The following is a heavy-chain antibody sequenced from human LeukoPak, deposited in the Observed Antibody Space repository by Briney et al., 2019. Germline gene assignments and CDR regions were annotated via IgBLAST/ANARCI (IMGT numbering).Heavy chain of an antibody. CDR2: IYTSGST. Sequence: SQTLSLTCTVSGGSISSGSYYWSWIRQPAGKGLEWIGRIYTSGSTNYNPSLKSRVTISVDTSKNQFSLKLSSVTAADTAVYYCAREVTILGVVTRARFDPWCPGTLFTVSS. V-gene: IGHV4-61*02. D-gene: IGHD3-3*01. CDR1: GGSISSGSYY. CDR3: AREVTILGVVTRARFDP. J-gene: IGHJ5*02.